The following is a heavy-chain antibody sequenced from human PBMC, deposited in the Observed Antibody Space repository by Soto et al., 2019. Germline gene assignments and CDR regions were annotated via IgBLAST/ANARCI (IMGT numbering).Heavy chain of an antibody. Sequence: EVQLVESGGGLVQPGGSLTLSCAASEFAFSSYWMTWVRQAPGKGLEWVANIRKDGSQRSYLDSVRGRFTISRDNSKNSLYLHMNSLRAEDTALYFCERDVSPGSSGLYFDAFDMWGQGTMVTVSS. CDR3: ERDVSPGSSGLYFDAFDM. CDR2: IRKDGSQR. CDR1: EFAFSSYW. D-gene: IGHD6-25*01. J-gene: IGHJ3*02. V-gene: IGHV3-7*05.